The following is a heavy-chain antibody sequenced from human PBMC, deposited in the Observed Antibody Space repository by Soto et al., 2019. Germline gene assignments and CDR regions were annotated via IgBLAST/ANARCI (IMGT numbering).Heavy chain of an antibody. CDR2: ISYDGSNK. D-gene: IGHD3-22*01. Sequence: GGSLRLSCAASGFTFSSYAMHWVRQAPGKGLEWVAVISYDGSNKYYADTVKGRFTISRDNSKNTLYLQMNSLRAEDTAVYYCARDRLYYYDSSGYYTPDYWGQGT. CDR3: ARDRLYYYDSSGYYTPDY. V-gene: IGHV3-30-3*01. CDR1: GFTFSSYA. J-gene: IGHJ4*02.